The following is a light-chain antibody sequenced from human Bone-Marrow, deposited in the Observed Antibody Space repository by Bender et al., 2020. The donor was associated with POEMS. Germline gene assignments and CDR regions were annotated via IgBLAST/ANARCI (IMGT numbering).Light chain of an antibody. V-gene: IGLV1-51*01. CDR1: STDIDGYNY. CDR2: EIN. Sequence: QSALTRPPSASGSPGQSVTISCSGTSTDIDGYNYVSWYQQHPGKGPKLIVYEINNRPSGIPDRFSGSKSGTSATLGITGLQTGDEADYYCGTWDNSLSAVVLGGGTKLTVL. CDR3: GTWDNSLSAVV. J-gene: IGLJ2*01.